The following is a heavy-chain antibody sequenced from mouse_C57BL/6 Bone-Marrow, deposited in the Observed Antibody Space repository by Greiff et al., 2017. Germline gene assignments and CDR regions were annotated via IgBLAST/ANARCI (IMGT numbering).Heavy chain of an antibody. Sequence: VQLQQSGAELMQPGASVKLSCKAPGYPFTGYWIAWVKQRPGHGLEWIGEILPGSGSTNDNEKVKGKATFTAETSSNPAYMQRSILTTEDSASYYCGCEDDWGRGTLVTVSA. CDR3: GCEDD. J-gene: IGHJ3*01. V-gene: IGHV1-9*01. CDR1: GYPFTGYW. CDR2: ILPGSGST.